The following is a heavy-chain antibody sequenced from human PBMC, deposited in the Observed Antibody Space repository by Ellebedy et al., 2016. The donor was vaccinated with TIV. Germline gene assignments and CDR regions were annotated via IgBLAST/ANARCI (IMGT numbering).Heavy chain of an antibody. V-gene: IGHV4-34*01. D-gene: IGHD5-24*01. CDR2: INHSGST. J-gene: IGHJ4*02. Sequence: MPSETLSLTCAVYGGSFSGYYWSWIRQPPGKGLEWIGDINHSGSTKYNPSLKSRVTISVDTSKNQFSLKLTSVTAADTAVYYCARRQGGCLQSTRYYFDYWGQGTLVTVSS. CDR3: ARRQGGCLQSTRYYFDY. CDR1: GGSFSGYY.